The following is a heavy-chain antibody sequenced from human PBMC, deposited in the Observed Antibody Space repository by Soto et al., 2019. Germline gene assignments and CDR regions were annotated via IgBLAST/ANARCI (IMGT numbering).Heavy chain of an antibody. Sequence: SETLSLTCTVSGGSISSSSYYWGWIRQPPGKGLEWIGSIYYSGSTYYNPSLKSRVTISVDTSKNQFSLKLSSVTAADTAVYYCAPHDGSGSWGVKNAFDSWGQGTMVTGSS. CDR3: APHDGSGSWGVKNAFDS. J-gene: IGHJ3*02. CDR2: IYYSGST. D-gene: IGHD3-10*01. CDR1: GGSISSSSYY. V-gene: IGHV4-39*01.